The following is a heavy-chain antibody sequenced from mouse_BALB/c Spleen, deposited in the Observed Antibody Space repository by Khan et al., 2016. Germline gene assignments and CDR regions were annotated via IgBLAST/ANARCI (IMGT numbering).Heavy chain of an antibody. CDR2: INTETGES. J-gene: IGHJ3*01. Sequence: QIQLVQSGPELKKPGETVKISCKASGYTFTDYSMHWVKQAPGKGLKWMGWINTETGESTYADDFKGRFAFSLETSASTTYLHIHNHKNGDAATYFCASYRNWRFAYLGQVTLVTVSA. V-gene: IGHV9-2-1*01. CDR3: ASYRNWRFAY. D-gene: IGHD2-5*01. CDR1: GYTFTDYS.